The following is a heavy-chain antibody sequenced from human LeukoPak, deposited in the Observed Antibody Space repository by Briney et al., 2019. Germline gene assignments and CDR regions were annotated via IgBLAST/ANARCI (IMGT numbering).Heavy chain of an antibody. V-gene: IGHV4-39*01. CDR1: GGSVSSGTYY. CDR3: AVSRSSSWGYYYYGMDV. D-gene: IGHD6-13*01. Sequence: PSETLSLTCTVSGGSVSSGTYYWVWIRQPPGKGLEWIGSVYYTGTTYYTPSPNSRVTISVDTTKNQFSLKLNSVTAPDTAVYYCAVSRSSSWGYYYYGMDVWGQGTTVTVSS. J-gene: IGHJ6*02. CDR2: VYYTGTT.